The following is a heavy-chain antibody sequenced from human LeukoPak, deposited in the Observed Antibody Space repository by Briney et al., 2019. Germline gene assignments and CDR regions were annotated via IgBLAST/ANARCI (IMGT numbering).Heavy chain of an antibody. CDR1: GFTFSSYA. D-gene: IGHD6-13*01. CDR2: ISYDGSNK. V-gene: IGHV3-30-3*02. Sequence: GGPLRLSCAASGFTFSSYAMHWVRQAPGKGLEWVACISYDGSNKYYADSVKGRFTISRDNSKNTLYLQMSSLRAEDTAVYYCVKLSSRVSQTIDYWGQGTLVTVSS. J-gene: IGHJ4*02. CDR3: VKLSSRVSQTIDY.